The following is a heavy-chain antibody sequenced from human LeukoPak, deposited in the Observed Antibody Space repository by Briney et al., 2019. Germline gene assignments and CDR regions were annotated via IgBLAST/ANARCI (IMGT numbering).Heavy chain of an antibody. CDR3: ARMRGMTHNWFDP. Sequence: GGSLRLSCAASGFTFSSYWVSWVRQAPGKGLEWVANIKQDGSEKYYVDSVKGRFTISRDNAKNSLYLQMNSLRAEDTAVYYCARMRGMTHNWFDPWGQGTLVTVSS. J-gene: IGHJ5*02. CDR2: IKQDGSEK. CDR1: GFTFSSYW. V-gene: IGHV3-7*01. D-gene: IGHD1-20*01.